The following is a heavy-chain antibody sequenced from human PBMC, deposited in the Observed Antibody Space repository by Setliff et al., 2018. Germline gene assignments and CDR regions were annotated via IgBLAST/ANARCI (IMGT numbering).Heavy chain of an antibody. V-gene: IGHV1-69*06. CDR3: ALEYSNSSPTVYYYMDV. CDR2: IIPLFETT. Sequence: SVKVSCKASGGIFNSFPITWVRQAPGQGLEWMGRIIPLFETTNYVEKFQGRVTITADKSTSTAYMELSRLTSEDTAVYYCALEYSNSSPTVYYYMDVWGKGTTVTVSS. CDR1: GGIFNSFP. D-gene: IGHD6-6*01. J-gene: IGHJ6*03.